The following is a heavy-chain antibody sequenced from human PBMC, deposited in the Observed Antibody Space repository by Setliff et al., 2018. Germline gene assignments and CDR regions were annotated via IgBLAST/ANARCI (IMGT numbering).Heavy chain of an antibody. V-gene: IGHV3-11*04. Sequence: PGGSLRLSCAASGFTFSDYYMSWIRQAPGKGLEWVSYITSSGTTTFYTDSVKGRFAISRDNARNSLYLQMNSLRVEDTAVYYCARDGNYYYYYMDVWGKGTMVTVSS. CDR3: ARDGNYYYYYMDV. CDR2: ITSSGTTT. CDR1: GFTFSDYY. J-gene: IGHJ6*03.